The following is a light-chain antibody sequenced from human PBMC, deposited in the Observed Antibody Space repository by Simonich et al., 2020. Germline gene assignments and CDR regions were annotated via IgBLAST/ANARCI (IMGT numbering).Light chain of an antibody. CDR3: QQYYSTPYT. CDR2: GAS. J-gene: IGKJ2*01. CDR1: QSVLNSSKNKNY. Sequence: DIVMTQSPDSLAVSLGERATINCKSSQSVLNSSKNKNYLAWYQQKPGQPPKLLIYGASTRESGVPDRFSGSGSGTDFTLTISSLQAEDVAVYYCQQYYSTPYTFGQGTKLEIE. V-gene: IGKV4-1*01.